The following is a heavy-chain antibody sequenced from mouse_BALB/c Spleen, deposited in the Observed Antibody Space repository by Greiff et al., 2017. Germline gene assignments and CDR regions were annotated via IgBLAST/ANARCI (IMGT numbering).Heavy chain of an antibody. Sequence: EVMLVESGGGLVKPGGSLKLSCAASGFTFSSYTMSWVRQTPEKRLEWVATISSGGSYTYYPDSVKGRFTISRDNAKNTLYLQMSSLKSEDTAMYYCTRDNGSSYTLEDYFDYWGQGTTLTVSS. CDR2: ISSGGSYT. CDR3: TRDNGSSYTLEDYFDY. J-gene: IGHJ2*01. V-gene: IGHV5-6-4*01. D-gene: IGHD1-1*01. CDR1: GFTFSSYT.